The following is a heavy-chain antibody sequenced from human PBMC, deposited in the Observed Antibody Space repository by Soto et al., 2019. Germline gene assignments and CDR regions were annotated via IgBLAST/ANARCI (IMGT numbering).Heavy chain of an antibody. Sequence: QVQLVQSGAEVKKPGSSVKVSCKAPGCTFSSYAISWVRQAPGQGLEWLGGIIPIFGTANYAQKFQGRVTITADESTSTGYMERSSLRSEDTAVYYCARSQGGSSSLDIYYYFSYGMDVWGQGTTVTVSS. V-gene: IGHV1-69*01. J-gene: IGHJ6*02. CDR2: IIPIFGTA. CDR1: GCTFSSYA. D-gene: IGHD6-19*01. CDR3: ARSQGGSSSLDIYYYFSYGMDV.